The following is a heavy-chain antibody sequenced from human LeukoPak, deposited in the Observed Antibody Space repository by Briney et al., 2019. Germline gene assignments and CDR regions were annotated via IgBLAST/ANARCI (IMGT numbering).Heavy chain of an antibody. D-gene: IGHD4-23*01. CDR2: ISGSGSST. J-gene: IGHJ4*02. CDR3: AKDRYGDNSDFDY. CDR1: GFTFSSHA. V-gene: IGHV3-23*01. Sequence: GGSLRLSCAASGFTFSSHAMSWVRQAPGKGLEWVSGISGSGSSTYYADSVKGRFTISRDNSKNTLYLQMNSLRAEDTAVYYCAKDRYGDNSDFDYWGQGTLVTVSS.